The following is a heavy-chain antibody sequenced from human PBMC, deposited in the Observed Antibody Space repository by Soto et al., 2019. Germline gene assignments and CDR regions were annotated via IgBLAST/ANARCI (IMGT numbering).Heavy chain of an antibody. V-gene: IGHV1-58*01. CDR1: GFTFGSSA. D-gene: IGHD6-19*01. Sequence: LVQSGPDVKKPGTSVKVSCKTSGFTFGSSAVQWVRQVRGQRLEWIGWIVVASGYSNVAQKFQDRVSLTRDLSTNTAFMELSSLSFEDSAMYYCAADVIGVAGDFDDWGQGTLVSVSS. CDR3: AADVIGVAGDFDD. CDR2: IVVASGYS. J-gene: IGHJ4*02.